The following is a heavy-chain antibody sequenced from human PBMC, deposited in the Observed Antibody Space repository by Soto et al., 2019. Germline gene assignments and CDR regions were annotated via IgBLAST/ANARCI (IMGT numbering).Heavy chain of an antibody. Sequence: EVQLVESGGGLVKPGGSLRLSCAGSGFTFSNVWMNWVRQAQGKGREWSGRIKSETDGGTIDYAPPVKGRFTISRDDSNNTLYLQMNSLKTEDTATYYCTPLALKYNSDWYPLSDWGQGTRVTVSS. CDR3: TPLALKYNSDWYPLSD. D-gene: IGHD6-19*01. CDR2: IKSETDGGTI. J-gene: IGHJ4*02. CDR1: GFTFSNVW. V-gene: IGHV3-15*07.